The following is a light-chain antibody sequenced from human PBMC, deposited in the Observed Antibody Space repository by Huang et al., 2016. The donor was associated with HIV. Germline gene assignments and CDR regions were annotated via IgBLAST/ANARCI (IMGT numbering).Light chain of an antibody. V-gene: IGKV1-NL1*01. CDR1: QGIRNS. CDR2: AAS. CDR3: QQYHSSWT. J-gene: IGKJ1*01. Sequence: DIQMTQSPLSLSASVVDRVTITCRASQGIRNSLAWYQQKPGKAPKLLVYAASRLESGGPAWFSGSGSGTNFTLTISSLQPEDFATYYCQQYHSSWTFGQGTKVEIK.